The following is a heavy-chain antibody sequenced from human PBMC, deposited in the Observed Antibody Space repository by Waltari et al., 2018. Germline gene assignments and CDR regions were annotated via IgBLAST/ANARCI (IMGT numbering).Heavy chain of an antibody. V-gene: IGHV1-3*01. Sequence: QVQLVQSGAEVKKPGASVKVSCKASGYTFTSYAMHWVRQAPGQRLEWMGWINAGNGNTKDSQKFQGRVTITRDTSASTAYMELSSLRSEDTAVYYCARRVGTGTTYYFDYWGQGTLVTVSS. CDR1: GYTFTSYA. CDR2: INAGNGNT. D-gene: IGHD1-1*01. CDR3: ARRVGTGTTYYFDY. J-gene: IGHJ4*02.